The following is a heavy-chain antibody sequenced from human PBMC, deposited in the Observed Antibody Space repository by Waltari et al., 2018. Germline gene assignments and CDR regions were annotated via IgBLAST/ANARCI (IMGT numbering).Heavy chain of an antibody. J-gene: IGHJ4*02. CDR3: ARSYSSSWAHFDY. Sequence: QVQLAQSEAEVKKPGSSVKVSCKASGGTFSSYAISWVRQAPGQGLEWMGMIIPILGIANYAQKFQGRVTITADESTSTAYMELSSLRSEDTAVYYWARSYSSSWAHFDYWGQGTLVTVSS. CDR2: IIPILGIA. D-gene: IGHD6-13*01. CDR1: GGTFSSYA. V-gene: IGHV1-69*04.